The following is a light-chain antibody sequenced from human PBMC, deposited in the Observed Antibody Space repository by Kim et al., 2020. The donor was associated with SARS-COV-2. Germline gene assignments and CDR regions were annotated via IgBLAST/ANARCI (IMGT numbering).Light chain of an antibody. CDR2: DVS. Sequence: GQSVTISCTGTSSDVGGYNSVSWYQQHPGKAPKLMIYDVSKRPSWVPDRFSGSKSGNTASLTVSGLQAGDEADYYCTSYAGSTELLFGGGTQLTAL. V-gene: IGLV2-8*01. J-gene: IGLJ2*01. CDR3: TSYAGSTELL. CDR1: SSDVGGYNS.